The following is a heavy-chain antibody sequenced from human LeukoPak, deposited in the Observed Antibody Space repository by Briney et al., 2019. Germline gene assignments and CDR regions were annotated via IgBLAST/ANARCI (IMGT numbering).Heavy chain of an antibody. CDR1: GFTVSSNY. CDR2: IYSGGST. CDR3: ARDGVGARDTFDI. D-gene: IGHD1-26*01. Sequence: PGGSLRLSCAASGFTVSSNYMSWVRQAPGKGLEWVSVIYSGGSTYYADSVKGRFTISRDNSKNTLYLQMNSLRAEDTAVYYCARDGVGARDTFDIWGQGTMVTVSS. J-gene: IGHJ3*02. V-gene: IGHV3-53*05.